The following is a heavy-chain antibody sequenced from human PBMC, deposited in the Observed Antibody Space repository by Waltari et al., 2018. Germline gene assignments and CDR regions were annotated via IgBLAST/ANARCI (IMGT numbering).Heavy chain of an antibody. J-gene: IGHJ4*02. CDR3: ARQVTGRCADY. CDR1: GFTLSRYS. D-gene: IGHD3-10*01. Sequence: EVQLVESGGGLVQPGGSMRLSCAASGFTLSRYSMTWVRQAPGKGLEWVSYISSSNSAMYYADSVKGRFTISRDSAKNSLYRQMNSLQAEDTAVYYCARQVTGRCADYWGQGTLVTVSS. V-gene: IGHV3-48*01. CDR2: ISSSNSAM.